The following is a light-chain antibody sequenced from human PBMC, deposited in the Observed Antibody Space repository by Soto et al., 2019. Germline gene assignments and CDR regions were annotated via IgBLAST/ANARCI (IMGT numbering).Light chain of an antibody. CDR3: MQATQSPWT. CDR1: QSLVPSDGNTY. Sequence: DIVMTQTPLSSPVTLGQPASISCRSSQSLVPSDGNTYSSWLQQRPGQPPRLRTDNCSNRLSGVPDRLSGIEARTDSTQKNSRVEAEDVGVYYCMQATQSPWTVGQGPKGDSK. J-gene: IGKJ1*01. CDR2: NCS. V-gene: IGKV2-24*01.